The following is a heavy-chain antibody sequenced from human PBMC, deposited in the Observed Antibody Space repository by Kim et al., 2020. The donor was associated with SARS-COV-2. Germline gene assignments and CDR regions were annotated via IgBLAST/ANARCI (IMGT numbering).Heavy chain of an antibody. V-gene: IGHV3-49*03. D-gene: IGHD2-2*01. CDR1: GFTFGDYA. CDR2: IRSKAYGGTT. CDR3: TSYQLPNLYYYYYGMDV. Sequence: GGSLRLSCTASGFTFGDYAMSWFRQAPGKGLEWVGFIRSKAYGGTTEYAASVKGRFTISRDDSKSIAYLQMNSLKTEDTAVYYCTSYQLPNLYYYYYGMDVWGQGTTVTVSS. J-gene: IGHJ6*02.